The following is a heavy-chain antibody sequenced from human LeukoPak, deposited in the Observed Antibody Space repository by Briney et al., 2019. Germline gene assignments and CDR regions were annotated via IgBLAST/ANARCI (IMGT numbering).Heavy chain of an antibody. CDR2: IRSKAYGGTT. CDR3: AKAARSYYYYGMDV. J-gene: IGHJ6*02. CDR1: GFTFGDYA. Sequence: PGGSLRLSCTAAGFTFGDYAMSWVSQAPGKGPEWVGFIRSKAYGGTTEYAASVKGRFTISRDDSKRIAYLQMDSLKTEATALYYCAKAARSYYYYGMDVWGQGTTVTVSS. V-gene: IGHV3-49*04.